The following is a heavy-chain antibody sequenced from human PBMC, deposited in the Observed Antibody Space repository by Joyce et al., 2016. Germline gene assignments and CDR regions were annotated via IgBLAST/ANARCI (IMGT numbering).Heavy chain of an antibody. CDR1: GFTFSSYS. CDR3: ARRLAVAGRKGMDV. D-gene: IGHD6-19*01. V-gene: IGHV3-21*01. Sequence: EVQLVESGGGLVKPGGSLRLSCAASGFTFSSYSMNWVRQAPGKGLEWVSSMSSRSSYICYADSVKGRFTISRDNAKNALYLQMNSLGAEDTAVYYCARRLAVAGRKGMDVWGQGTTVTVSS. J-gene: IGHJ6*02. CDR2: MSSRSSYI.